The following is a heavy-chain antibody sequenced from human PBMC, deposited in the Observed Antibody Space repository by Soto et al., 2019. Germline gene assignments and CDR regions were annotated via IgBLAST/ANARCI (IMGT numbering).Heavy chain of an antibody. CDR1: GGTFSTYV. CDR3: ARQITILNPFDY. V-gene: IGHV1-69*12. D-gene: IGHD3-3*01. CDR2: IIPIFGTA. J-gene: IGHJ4*02. Sequence: QVQLVQSGAEVKKPGSSVKVSCKASGGTFSTYVISWVRQAPGQGLEWMGGIIPIFGTASYAQKFQGRVTISADESTSTAYMELSSLRSEDTAVYYCARQITILNPFDYWGQGTLVTVSS.